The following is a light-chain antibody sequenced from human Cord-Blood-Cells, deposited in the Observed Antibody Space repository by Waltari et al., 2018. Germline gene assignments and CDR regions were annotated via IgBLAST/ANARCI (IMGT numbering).Light chain of an antibody. V-gene: IGKV1-8*01. CDR3: QQYYSYPRT. Sequence: IRMTQSPSSFSATTGDRVPNTCRASQGISSYLAWYQQKPWKAPKLLIYASSTLQSGVPSRFSGSGSGTDFTLTISCLQSEDFATYYCQQYYSYPRTFGQGTKVEIK. CDR1: QGISSY. J-gene: IGKJ1*01. CDR2: ASS.